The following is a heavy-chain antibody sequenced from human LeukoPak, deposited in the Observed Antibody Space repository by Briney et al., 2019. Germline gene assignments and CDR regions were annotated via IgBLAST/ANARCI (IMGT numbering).Heavy chain of an antibody. V-gene: IGHV3-74*01. CDR1: GFTFSTYW. CDR3: ARDRDYGAPDY. D-gene: IGHD4-17*01. Sequence: PGGSLRLSCAASGFTFSTYWMHWVRQAPGKGLVWVSRINGDRTSTSTSYADSVKGRFTISRDNAKNTLYLHMNTLRAEDTAVYYCARDRDYGAPDYWGQGTLVTVSS. CDR2: INGDRTSTST. J-gene: IGHJ4*02.